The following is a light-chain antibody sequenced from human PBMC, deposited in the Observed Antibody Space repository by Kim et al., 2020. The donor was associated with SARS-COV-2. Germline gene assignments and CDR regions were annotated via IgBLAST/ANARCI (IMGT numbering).Light chain of an antibody. J-gene: IGLJ3*02. V-gene: IGLV3-9*01. Sequence: SVALGQTARITCGENNIVTKYVHWYQKRPGQAPVLVIYRNDHRPSGIPDRFSGSNSGNTATLTISRAQVGDEADYYCQVWDSSTRVFGGGTQLTVL. CDR1: NIVTKY. CDR2: RND. CDR3: QVWDSSTRV.